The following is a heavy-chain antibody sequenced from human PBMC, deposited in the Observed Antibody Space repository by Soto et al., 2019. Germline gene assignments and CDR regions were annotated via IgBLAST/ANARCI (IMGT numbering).Heavy chain of an antibody. CDR3: TTDSYSSVTIVRFDY. Sequence: PGESLNISCPGFGYSFISFLIGWVRQIPGKGLEWMGIINPVGSDTRYSPSFQGQVTISVDKSITTAYLQWSSLRIEDTAVYYCTTDSYSSVTIVRFDYWGHGTLVTVSS. CDR2: INPVGSDT. V-gene: IGHV5-51*01. D-gene: IGHD3-22*01. CDR1: GYSFISFL. J-gene: IGHJ4*01.